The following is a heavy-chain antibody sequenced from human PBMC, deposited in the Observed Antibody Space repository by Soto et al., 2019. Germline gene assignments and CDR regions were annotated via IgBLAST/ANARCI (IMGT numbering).Heavy chain of an antibody. V-gene: IGHV3-23*01. CDR3: GKGSDYVLKGTTFRKVQYYYYYMAV. Sequence: EVQLLESGGALVQSGGSLRLSCAASGFTFSNFAMSWVRQAPGKGLEWVSGISGRGDNKDHADSVKGRFTISRDNSKNTLYLQMNSLRAEDTAVYYCGKGSDYVLKGTTFRKVQYYYYYMAVWGKGTTVTVSS. D-gene: IGHD3-16*01. J-gene: IGHJ6*03. CDR2: ISGRGDNK. CDR1: GFTFSNFA.